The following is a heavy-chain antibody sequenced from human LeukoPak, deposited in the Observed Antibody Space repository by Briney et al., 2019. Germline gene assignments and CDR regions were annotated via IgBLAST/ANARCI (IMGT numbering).Heavy chain of an antibody. CDR1: GFTFSSYS. D-gene: IGHD1-26*01. V-gene: IGHV3-21*01. CDR2: ISSSSSYI. Sequence: GGSLRLSCAASGFTFSSYSMNWVRQAPGKGLEWVSSISSSSSYIYYADSVKGRFTISRDNAKNTLYLQMNSLRAEDTAVYYCAKGYGWEASYYYYYMDVWGKGTTVTISS. CDR3: AKGYGWEASYYYYYMDV. J-gene: IGHJ6*03.